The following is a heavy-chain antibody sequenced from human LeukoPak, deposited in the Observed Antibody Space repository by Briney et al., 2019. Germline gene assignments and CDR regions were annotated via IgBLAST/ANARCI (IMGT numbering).Heavy chain of an antibody. CDR1: GGSISSYY. Sequence: SETLSLTCTVSGGSISSYYWSWIRQPAGKGLEWIGRIYTSGSTNYNASLKSRVSMSVDTSKNQCSLKLSSVTAADTAVFYCARENSGSYREFDYWGQGTLVTVSS. D-gene: IGHD1-26*01. CDR2: IYTSGST. J-gene: IGHJ4*02. CDR3: ARENSGSYREFDY. V-gene: IGHV4-4*07.